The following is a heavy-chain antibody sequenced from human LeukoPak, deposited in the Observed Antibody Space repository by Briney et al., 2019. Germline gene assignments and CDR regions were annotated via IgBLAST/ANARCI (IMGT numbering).Heavy chain of an antibody. J-gene: IGHJ4*02. V-gene: IGHV4-59*01. CDR3: ARDLVVGWSRRVFDY. Sequence: PSETLSLTCTVSGGSISSYYWSWIRQPPGKGLEWIGYIYYSGSTNYNPSLKSRVTISVDTFKNQFSLKLSSVTAADTAVYYCARDLVVGWSRRVFDYWGQGTLVTVSS. CDR1: GGSISSYY. CDR2: IYYSGST. D-gene: IGHD2-15*01.